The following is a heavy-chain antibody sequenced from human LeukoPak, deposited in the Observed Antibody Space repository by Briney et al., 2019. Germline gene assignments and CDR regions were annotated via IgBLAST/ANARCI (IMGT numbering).Heavy chain of an antibody. CDR1: GGSISSYY. J-gene: IGHJ4*02. CDR3: VRRGSDYDSSGYYYFDY. V-gene: IGHV4-59*08. Sequence: PSETLSLTCTVSGGSISSYYWSWIRQPPGKGLEWIGSIYNSGSTNYIPPLRSRVTISVDTSKNQFSLKLSSVTAADTAVYYCVRRGSDYDSSGYYYFDYWGQGTLVTVSS. CDR2: IYNSGST. D-gene: IGHD3-22*01.